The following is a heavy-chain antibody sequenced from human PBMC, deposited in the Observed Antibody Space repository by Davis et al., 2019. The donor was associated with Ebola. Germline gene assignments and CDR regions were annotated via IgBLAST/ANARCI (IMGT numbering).Heavy chain of an antibody. Sequence: ASVKVSCKASGYTFTSYGISWVRQAPGQGLEWMGGIRTYNANTKDERKVQDRVTMTTDISTKTAYMELRNLRSDDTAVYYCARGRRSSWYAGVGYWGQGTLVTLSS. D-gene: IGHD6-13*01. V-gene: IGHV1-18*01. J-gene: IGHJ4*02. CDR2: IRTYNANT. CDR1: GYTFTSYG. CDR3: ARGRRSSWYAGVGY.